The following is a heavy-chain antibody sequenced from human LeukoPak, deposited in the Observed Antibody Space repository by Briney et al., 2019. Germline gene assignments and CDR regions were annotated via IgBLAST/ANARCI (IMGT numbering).Heavy chain of an antibody. CDR3: ARDELEDIVATIGFL. Sequence: GGSLRLSCAASGFTFSSYWMSWVRQAPGKGLEWVANIKQDGSEKYYVDSVKGRFTISRDNAKNSLYLQMNSLRAEDTAVYYCARDELEDIVATIGFLWGQGTLATVSS. V-gene: IGHV3-7*01. J-gene: IGHJ4*02. CDR1: GFTFSSYW. D-gene: IGHD5-12*01. CDR2: IKQDGSEK.